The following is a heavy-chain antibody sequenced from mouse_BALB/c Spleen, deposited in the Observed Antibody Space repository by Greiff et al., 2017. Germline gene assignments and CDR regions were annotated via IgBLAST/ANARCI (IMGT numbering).Heavy chain of an antibody. J-gene: IGHJ2*01. CDR3: AQLGRADY. V-gene: IGHV1-80*01. D-gene: IGHD4-1*02. CDR1: GYAFSSYW. Sequence: QVQLQQSGAELVRPGSSVKISCKASGYAFSSYWMNWVKQRPGQGLEWIGQIYPGDGDTNYNAKFKGKATLTADKSSSTAYMQLSSLTSEDSAVYFCAQLGRADYWGQGTTLTVSS. CDR2: IYPGDGDT.